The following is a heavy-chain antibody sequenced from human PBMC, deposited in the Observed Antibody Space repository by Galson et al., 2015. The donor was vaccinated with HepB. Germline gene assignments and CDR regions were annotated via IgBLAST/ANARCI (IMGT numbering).Heavy chain of an antibody. V-gene: IGHV5-10-1*01. CDR2: IDPSDSYT. J-gene: IGHJ4*02. CDR3: ARHEGPPYSSSWYSFDY. D-gene: IGHD6-13*01. CDR1: GYSFTSYW. Sequence: QSGAEVKKPGESLRISCKGSGYSFTSYWISWVRQMPGKGLEWMGRIDPSDSYTNYSPSFQGHVTISADKSISTAYLQWSSLKASDTAMYYCARHEGPPYSSSWYSFDYWGQGTLVTVSS.